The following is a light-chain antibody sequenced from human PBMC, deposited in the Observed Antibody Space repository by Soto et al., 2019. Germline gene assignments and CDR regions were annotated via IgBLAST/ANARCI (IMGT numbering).Light chain of an antibody. CDR3: GTWDSRLNVHV. CDR2: EDD. CDR1: TSNIGNNF. J-gene: IGLJ1*01. V-gene: IGLV1-51*02. Sequence: QSVLTQPPSVSAAPGQKVIISCSGGTSNIGNNFACWYQPLPGTAPKLLIYEDDKRASGIPDRFSGSRSGTSATLGITGLQTGDEADYYCGTWDSRLNVHVFGTGTKLTVL.